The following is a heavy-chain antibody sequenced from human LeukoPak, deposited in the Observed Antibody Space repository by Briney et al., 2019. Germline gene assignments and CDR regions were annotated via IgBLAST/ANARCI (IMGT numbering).Heavy chain of an antibody. CDR3: ARGDITIFGVVITPTKYWFDP. D-gene: IGHD3-3*01. V-gene: IGHV1-2*02. CDR2: INPNSGGT. Sequence: GASVKVSCKASGYTFTGYYMHRVRQAPGQGLEWMGWINPNSGGTNYAQKFQGRVTMTRDTSISTAYMELSRLRSDDTAVYYCARGDITIFGVVITPTKYWFDPWGQGTLVTVSS. J-gene: IGHJ5*02. CDR1: GYTFTGYY.